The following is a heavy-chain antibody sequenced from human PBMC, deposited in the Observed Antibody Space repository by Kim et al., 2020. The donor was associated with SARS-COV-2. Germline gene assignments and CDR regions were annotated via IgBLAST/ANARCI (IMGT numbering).Heavy chain of an antibody. V-gene: IGHV3-49*02. J-gene: IGHJ4*02. D-gene: IGHD5-12*01. CDR3: TREWLQSRSSPFDY. Sequence: ASVKGRFTISRDDSKSIAYLQMNSMKTEDTAVYYCTREWLQSRSSPFDYWGQGTLVTVSS.